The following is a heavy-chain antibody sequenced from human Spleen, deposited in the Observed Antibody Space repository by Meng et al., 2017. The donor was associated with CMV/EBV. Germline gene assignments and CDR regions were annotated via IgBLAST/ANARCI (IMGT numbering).Heavy chain of an antibody. CDR1: GFTFDDYT. J-gene: IGHJ2*01. CDR2: INWNGGTT. Sequence: GGSLRLSCTASGFTFDDYTMNWVRQSPGKVLEWVSVINWNGGTTYYADSVKGRFIISRDNSKNSLYLQMNSLRPEDTALYYCARKNWYFDLWGRGTLVTVSS. CDR3: ARKNWYFDL. V-gene: IGHV3-43*01.